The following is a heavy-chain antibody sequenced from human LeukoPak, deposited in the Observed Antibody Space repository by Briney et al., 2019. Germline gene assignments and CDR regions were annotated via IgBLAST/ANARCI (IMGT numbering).Heavy chain of an antibody. Sequence: GGSLRLSCAASGFTFSSYAMSWVRQAPGKGLEWVSAISGSGGSTYYADSVKGRFTISRDNSKNTLYLQTNSLRAEDTAVYYCAKMEVATRPGGGEAYWDQGTLVSVPS. D-gene: IGHD5-12*01. CDR3: AKMEVATRPGGGEAY. V-gene: IGHV3-23*01. CDR2: ISGSGGST. CDR1: GFTFSSYA. J-gene: IGHJ4*02.